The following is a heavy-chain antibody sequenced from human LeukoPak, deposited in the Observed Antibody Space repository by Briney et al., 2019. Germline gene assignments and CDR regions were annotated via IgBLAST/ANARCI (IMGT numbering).Heavy chain of an antibody. CDR1: GGSIISSSYY. D-gene: IGHD6-13*01. CDR2: IYYSGST. V-gene: IGHV4-39*07. J-gene: IGHJ3*02. CDR3: ARDAGGSIAAALSAFDI. Sequence: KPSETLSLTCAVSGGSIISSSYYWGWIRQPPGKGLEWIGTIYYSGSTYYNPSLESRVTISVDTSKSHFSLKLSSVTAADTAVYYCARDAGGSIAAALSAFDIWGQGTMVTVSS.